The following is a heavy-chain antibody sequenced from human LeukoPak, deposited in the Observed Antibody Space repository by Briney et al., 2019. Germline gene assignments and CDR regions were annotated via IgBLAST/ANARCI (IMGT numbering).Heavy chain of an antibody. D-gene: IGHD6-13*01. J-gene: IGHJ4*02. CDR1: GFTFGDYA. CDR2: IRSKAYGGTT. CDR3: AKGGIAAAVDY. V-gene: IGHV3-49*04. Sequence: GGSLRLSCTASGFTFGDYAMSWVRQAPGKGLEWVGFIRSKAYGGTTEYAASVKGRFTISRDDSKSIAYLQMNSLRAEDTAVYYCAKGGIAAAVDYWGQGTLVTVSS.